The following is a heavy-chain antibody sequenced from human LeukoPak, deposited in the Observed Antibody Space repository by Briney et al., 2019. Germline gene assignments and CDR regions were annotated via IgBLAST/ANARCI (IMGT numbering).Heavy chain of an antibody. CDR3: AREFSLYCGGDCYSDY. Sequence: GGSLRPSCAASGFTFSDYYMSWIRQAPGKGLEWVSYISSSGSTIYYADSVKGRFTISRDNAKNSLYLQMNSLRAEDTAVYYCAREFSLYCGGDCYSDYWGQGTLVTVSS. D-gene: IGHD2-21*02. CDR1: GFTFSDYY. CDR2: ISSSGSTI. V-gene: IGHV3-11*04. J-gene: IGHJ4*02.